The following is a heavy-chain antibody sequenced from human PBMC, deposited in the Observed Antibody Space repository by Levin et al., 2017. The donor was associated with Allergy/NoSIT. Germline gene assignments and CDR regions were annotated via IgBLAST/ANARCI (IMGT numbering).Heavy chain of an antibody. CDR3: TTGYASSWYS. J-gene: IGHJ4*02. CDR1: GFTFSDAW. Sequence: ETLSLTCAASGFTFSDAWMNWVRQAPGKGLEWVGHIRGKIEGRTADYAAPVKGRFAISSDDSKNTLYLQMNSLKTEDTAVYYCTTGYASSWYSWGPGTLVTVSS. CDR2: IRGKIEGRTA. D-gene: IGHD6-13*01. V-gene: IGHV3-15*01.